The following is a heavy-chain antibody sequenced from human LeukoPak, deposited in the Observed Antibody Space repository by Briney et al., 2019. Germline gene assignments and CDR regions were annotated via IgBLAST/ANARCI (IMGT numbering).Heavy chain of an antibody. CDR2: IRYDGSNK. J-gene: IGHJ1*01. D-gene: IGHD3-22*01. CDR3: AKDPPDYDSSGYYYSAEYFQH. CDR1: GFTFSSYG. V-gene: IGHV3-30*02. Sequence: GGSLRLSCAASGFTFSSYGMHWVRQAPGKGLEWVAFIRYDGSNKYYADSVKGRFTISRDNSKNTLYLQMDSLRAEDTAVYYCAKDPPDYDSSGYYYSAEYFQHWGQGTLVTVSS.